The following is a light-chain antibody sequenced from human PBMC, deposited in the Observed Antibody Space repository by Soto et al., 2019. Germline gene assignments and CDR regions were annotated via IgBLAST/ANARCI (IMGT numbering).Light chain of an antibody. CDR1: SSNIGAGYD. J-gene: IGLJ3*02. CDR3: QSYDSSLSGTWV. Sequence: QSVVTQPPSVSGAPGQRVIISCTGSSSNIGAGYDVHWYQQLPGTAPKLLIYDNINRPSGVPDRFSASKSGTSASLAITGLQAEDEADYYCQSYDSSLSGTWVFGGGTKLTVL. CDR2: DNI. V-gene: IGLV1-40*01.